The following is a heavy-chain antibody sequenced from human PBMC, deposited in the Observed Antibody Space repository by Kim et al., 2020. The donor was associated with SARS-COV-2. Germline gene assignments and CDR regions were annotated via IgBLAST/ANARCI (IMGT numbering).Heavy chain of an antibody. CDR1: GGSISSSSYY. CDR2: IYYSGST. J-gene: IGHJ3*02. Sequence: SETLSLTCTVSGGSISSSSYYWGWIRQPPGKGLEWIGSIYYSGSTYYNPSLKSRVTISVDTSKNQFSLKLSSVTAADTAVYYCARRDMQYSSSWQGDAFDIWGQGTMVTVSS. V-gene: IGHV4-39*01. CDR3: ARRDMQYSSSWQGDAFDI. D-gene: IGHD6-13*01.